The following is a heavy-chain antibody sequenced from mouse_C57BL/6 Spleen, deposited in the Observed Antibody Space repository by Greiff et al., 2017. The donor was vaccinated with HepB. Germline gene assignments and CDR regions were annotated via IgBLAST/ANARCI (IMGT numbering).Heavy chain of an antibody. CDR1: GYTFTSYW. V-gene: IGHV1-52*01. CDR2: IDPSDSET. D-gene: IGHD1-1*01. J-gene: IGHJ1*03. Sequence: QVQLQQPGAELVRPGSSVKLSCKASGYTFTSYWMHWVKQRPIQGLEWIGNIDPSDSETHYNQKFKDKATLTVDKYSSTAYMQLSSLTSEDSAVYYCASLDYYGSHWYFDVWGTGTTVTVSS. CDR3: ASLDYYGSHWYFDV.